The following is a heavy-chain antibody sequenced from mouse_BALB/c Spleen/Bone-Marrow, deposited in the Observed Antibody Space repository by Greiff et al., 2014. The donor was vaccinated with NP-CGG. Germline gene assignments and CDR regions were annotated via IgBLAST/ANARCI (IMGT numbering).Heavy chain of an antibody. CDR2: IDPANGNT. CDR1: GFNIKDTY. J-gene: IGHJ4*01. D-gene: IGHD1-1*01. V-gene: IGHV14-3*02. CDR3: ARRLRSAMDY. Sequence: EVQLVESGAELVKPGASVKLSCTASGFNIKDTYIHWVKQRPEQGLEWIGRIDPANGNTKYDPKFQGKATITADTSSNTAYLQFSSLTSEDTAVYYCARRLRSAMDYWGQGTSVTVSS.